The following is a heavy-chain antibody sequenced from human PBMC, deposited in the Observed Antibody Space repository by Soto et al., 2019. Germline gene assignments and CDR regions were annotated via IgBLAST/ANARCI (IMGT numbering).Heavy chain of an antibody. D-gene: IGHD3-3*01. CDR3: ARGPYYDFWSGYFPTTYYYYMDV. Sequence: PSETLSLTCSVSGDSMSISTYYWAWVRQSPGKGLEWIGAISYSGSTYYNPSLKSRVTISVDTSKNQFSLKLSSVTAADTAVYYCARGPYYDFWSGYFPTTYYYYMDVWGKGTTVTVSS. CDR1: GDSMSISTYY. J-gene: IGHJ6*03. V-gene: IGHV4-39*07. CDR2: ISYSGST.